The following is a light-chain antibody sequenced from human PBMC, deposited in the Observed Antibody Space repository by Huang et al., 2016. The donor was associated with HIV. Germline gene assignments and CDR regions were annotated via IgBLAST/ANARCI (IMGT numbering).Light chain of an antibody. CDR3: LQYNKWPPYA. J-gene: IGKJ2*01. Sequence: EIVMTQSPATLSVSPGERVTLSCMASQSIGDNLAWYQHKPGQAPRLLIYGASSRATGFPDRFSASGSGTDFTLTISSLQSEDFAVYFCLQYNKWPPYAFGQGTKLEIK. V-gene: IGKV3-15*01. CDR1: QSIGDN. CDR2: GAS.